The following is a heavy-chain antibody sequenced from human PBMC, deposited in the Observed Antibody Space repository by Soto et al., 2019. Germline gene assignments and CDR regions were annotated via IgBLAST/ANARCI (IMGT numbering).Heavy chain of an antibody. CDR3: ARDLQPTFGDY. CDR1: GYTFTTYG. CDR2: ISTHNGHT. V-gene: IGHV1-18*01. D-gene: IGHD3-10*01. Sequence: QVKLVQSGAEVKKPGDSVKVSCKASGYTFTTYGISWVRQAPGQGLEWMGWISTHNGHTNFAQSLQDRVIMTTDTSTSTAYMELRSLRCDDTVMYFCARDLQPTFGDYWGQGTPVTVSS. J-gene: IGHJ4*02.